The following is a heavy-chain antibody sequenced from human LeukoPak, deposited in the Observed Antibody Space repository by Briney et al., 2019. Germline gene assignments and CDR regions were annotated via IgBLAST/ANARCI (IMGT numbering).Heavy chain of an antibody. CDR2: IYYSGST. CDR1: GGSISSGGYC. CDR3: ARAHYDLHWPNWFDP. Sequence: SQTLSLTCTVSGGSISSGGYCWSWIRQHPGKGLEWIGYIYYSGSTYYNPSLKSRVTISVDTSKNQFSLKLSSVTAADTAVYYCARAHYDLHWPNWFDPWGQGTLVTVSS. D-gene: IGHD3-22*01. V-gene: IGHV4-31*03. J-gene: IGHJ5*02.